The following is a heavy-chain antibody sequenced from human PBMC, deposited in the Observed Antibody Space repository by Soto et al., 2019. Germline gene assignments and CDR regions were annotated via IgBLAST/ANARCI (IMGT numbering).Heavy chain of an antibody. CDR1: GGTFSSYA. D-gene: IGHD3-22*01. CDR2: IIPIFGTA. J-gene: IGHJ3*02. CDR3: ALGDYYDSKGALAFDI. Sequence: SVKVSCKASGGTFSSYAISWVRQAPGQGLEWMGGIIPIFGTANYAQKFQGRVTITADESTSTAYMELSSLRSEDTAFYYCALGDYYDSKGALAFDIWGQGTMVTVSS. V-gene: IGHV1-69*13.